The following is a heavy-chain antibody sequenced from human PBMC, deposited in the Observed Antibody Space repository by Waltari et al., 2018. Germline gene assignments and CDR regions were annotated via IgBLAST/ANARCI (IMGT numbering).Heavy chain of an antibody. Sequence: EVQLVESGGGLIQPGGSLRLSCEASGLTVSRNYMRWVRQAPGKGLEGLSAIYSGGNTVYADSVKGRFNISIDNSKNTLYLQMNSLRVDDTAVYYCARDDSYGQFMRFDFWGQGTVVTVSS. J-gene: IGHJ4*02. D-gene: IGHD5-18*01. CDR1: GLTVSRNY. V-gene: IGHV3-53*01. CDR3: ARDDSYGQFMRFDF. CDR2: IYSGGNT.